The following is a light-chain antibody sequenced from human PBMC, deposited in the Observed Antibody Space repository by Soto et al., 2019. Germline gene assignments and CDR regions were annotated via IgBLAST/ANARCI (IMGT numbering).Light chain of an antibody. V-gene: IGKV1-39*01. CDR3: QQSYTTLFP. J-gene: IGKJ3*01. CDR2: AAS. CDR1: QSISNY. Sequence: IQMTQSPSSLSASVGDRVTITCRASQSISNYLNWYQQKPGKAPKLLIYAASSLQSGVPSRFSGSGSGTDFTLTISSLQPEDFATYSCQQSYTTLFPFGPGTNVDIK.